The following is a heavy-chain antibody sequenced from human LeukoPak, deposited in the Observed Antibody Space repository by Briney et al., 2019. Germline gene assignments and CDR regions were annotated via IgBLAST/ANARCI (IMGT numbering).Heavy chain of an antibody. CDR2: IYPGDSDT. D-gene: IGHD3-10*01. J-gene: IGHJ3*02. CDR3: ARHSFSDFFSILVRGAFDI. CDR1: GYSFTSYW. V-gene: IGHV5-51*01. Sequence: PGESLKISCKGSGYSFTSYWIGWVRQMPGKGLEWMGIIYPGDSDTRYSPSFQGQVTISADKSISTAYLQWSSLKASDTAMYYCARHSFSDFFSILVRGAFDIWGQGTMVTVSS.